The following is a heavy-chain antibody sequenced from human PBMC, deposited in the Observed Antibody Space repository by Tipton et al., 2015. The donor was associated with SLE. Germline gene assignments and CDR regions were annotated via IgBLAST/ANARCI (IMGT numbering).Heavy chain of an antibody. CDR3: ARVGSTFDY. CDR2: VHYSGST. D-gene: IGHD6-13*01. Sequence: TLSLTCTVSGGSISTYYWSWIRQPPGKGLEWIGYVHYSGSTNYNPSLKSRVSMSVDTSKNQFSLKMSSVTAADTAVYYCARVGSTFDYWGQGTLVTVSS. J-gene: IGHJ4*02. CDR1: GGSISTYY. V-gene: IGHV4-59*08.